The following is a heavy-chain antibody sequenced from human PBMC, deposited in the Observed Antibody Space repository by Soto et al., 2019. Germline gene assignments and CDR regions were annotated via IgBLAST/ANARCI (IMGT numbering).Heavy chain of an antibody. CDR1: GGSISSGGYS. Sequence: QVQLQESGPGLVKPSQTLSLTCAVSGGSISSGGYSWSWIRQHPGKGLEFIGSIYYSGNTYYNPSLSRRVTISVDTSKNLFSLRLRSVTSADTAVYYCARKTQGIFWYLDLWGLGTLVTVSS. D-gene: IGHD6-13*01. CDR2: IYYSGNT. J-gene: IGHJ2*01. V-gene: IGHV4-31*11. CDR3: ARKTQGIFWYLDL.